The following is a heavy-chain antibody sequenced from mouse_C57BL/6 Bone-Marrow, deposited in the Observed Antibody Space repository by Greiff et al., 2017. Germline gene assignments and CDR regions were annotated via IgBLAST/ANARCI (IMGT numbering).Heavy chain of an antibody. J-gene: IGHJ2*01. CDR2: IYPRSGNT. V-gene: IGHV1-81*01. CDR1: GYNFTSYG. CDR3: ARWANWENY. Sequence: VQLQQSGAELARPGASVKLSCKASGYNFTSYGISWVKQRTGQGLEWIGEIYPRSGNTYYNEKFQGKATLTADKSSSTAYMELRSLTSEDSAVYFCARWANWENYWGQGTTLTVSS. D-gene: IGHD4-1*01.